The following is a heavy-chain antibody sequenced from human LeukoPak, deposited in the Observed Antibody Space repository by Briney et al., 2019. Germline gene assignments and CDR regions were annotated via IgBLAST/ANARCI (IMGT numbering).Heavy chain of an antibody. CDR3: ARGGSGSYFSWLDP. CDR2: INHSGST. V-gene: IGHV4-34*01. D-gene: IGHD3-10*01. J-gene: IGHJ5*02. CDR1: GGSFSGYY. Sequence: PSETLSLTCAVYGGSFSGYYWSWVRQPPGKGLEWIGEINHSGSTNYNPSLKSRVTISVDTSKNQFSLKLSSVTAADTAVYYCARGGSGSYFSWLDPWGQGTLVTVSS.